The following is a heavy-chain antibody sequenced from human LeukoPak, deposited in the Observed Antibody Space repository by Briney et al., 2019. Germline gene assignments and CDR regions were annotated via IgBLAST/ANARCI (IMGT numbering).Heavy chain of an antibody. CDR3: ARDERYDSSGYPFDY. Sequence: ASVKVSCKASGYTFTSYYMHWVRQAPGQGLEWMGWINPNSGDTNYAQKFQGRVTMTRDTSISTAYMELSRLRSDDTAVYYCARDERYDSSGYPFDYWGQGTLVTVSS. CDR1: GYTFTSYY. V-gene: IGHV1-2*02. J-gene: IGHJ4*02. D-gene: IGHD3-22*01. CDR2: INPNSGDT.